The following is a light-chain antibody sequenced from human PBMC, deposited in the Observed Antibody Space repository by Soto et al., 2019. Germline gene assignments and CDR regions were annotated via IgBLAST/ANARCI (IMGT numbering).Light chain of an antibody. CDR1: SRDIGNYNA. J-gene: IGLJ1*01. V-gene: IGLV2-14*03. Sequence: QSVLTQPASVSGSPGQSITIPCTGTSRDIGNYNAVSWYQQRPGKAPKLIIYEVTNRPSGVSDRFSGSKSGNTAFLTISGLQAQDEADYYCGSCTTYSPYVFGTGTKVTVL. CDR2: EVT. CDR3: GSCTTYSPYV.